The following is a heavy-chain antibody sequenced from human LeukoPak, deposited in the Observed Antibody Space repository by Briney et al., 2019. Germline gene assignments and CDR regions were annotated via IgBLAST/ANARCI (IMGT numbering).Heavy chain of an antibody. Sequence: PGGSLRLSCAASGFTFSTYVMHWVRQAPGKGLEWVAVISYDGSDKYYADSVKGRFTISRDNSKNTLYLQMNSLGAEDTAVYYCARAEGQYCSSTSCFARQGYWGQGALVTVSS. CDR1: GFTFSTYV. CDR2: ISYDGSDK. V-gene: IGHV3-30*04. CDR3: ARAEGQYCSSTSCFARQGY. D-gene: IGHD2-2*01. J-gene: IGHJ4*02.